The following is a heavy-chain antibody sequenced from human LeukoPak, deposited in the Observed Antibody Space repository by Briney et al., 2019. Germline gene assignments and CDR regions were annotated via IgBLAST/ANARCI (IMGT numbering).Heavy chain of an antibody. V-gene: IGHV1-18*01. CDR3: ARGYRTVGAIEYFQH. D-gene: IGHD1-26*01. J-gene: IGHJ1*01. Sequence: ASVTVSCKASGYTFTSYGISWVRQAPGQGLEWMGWISAYNGDTNYAQKLQGRVTMTTDTSTSTAYMELRSLRSDDTAVYYCARGYRTVGAIEYFQHWGQGTLVTVSS. CDR1: GYTFTSYG. CDR2: ISAYNGDT.